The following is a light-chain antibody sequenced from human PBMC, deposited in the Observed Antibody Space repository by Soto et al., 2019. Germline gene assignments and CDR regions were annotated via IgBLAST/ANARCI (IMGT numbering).Light chain of an antibody. CDR2: DAS. Sequence: EIVLTQSPVTLSLSPGERATLSCRASQSISKYLAWYQQKSGQAPRLLIYDASNRASGIPARFTGSGSGTDFTLTISSLEPEDFAVYYCQQRSNWRGTFGGRDQGRDQT. CDR3: QQRSNWRGT. J-gene: IGKJ4*01. V-gene: IGKV3-11*01. CDR1: QSISKY.